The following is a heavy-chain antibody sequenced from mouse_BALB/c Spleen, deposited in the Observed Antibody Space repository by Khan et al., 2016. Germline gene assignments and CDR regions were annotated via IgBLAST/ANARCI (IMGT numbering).Heavy chain of an antibody. V-gene: IGHV1-26*01. J-gene: IGHJ4*01. CDR3: LRDAMDY. Sequence: EVQLQESGPDLVKPGASVKISCKASGYSFTGYYIYWVKQSHGKSLEWIGRVNPNNGGTSYNQKIKGKAVLTIDKSSTTAYKELPRTTSEVSAVYYCLRDAMDYWGQGTSVTVSS. CDR1: GYSFTGYY. CDR2: VNPNNGGT. D-gene: IGHD1-1*01.